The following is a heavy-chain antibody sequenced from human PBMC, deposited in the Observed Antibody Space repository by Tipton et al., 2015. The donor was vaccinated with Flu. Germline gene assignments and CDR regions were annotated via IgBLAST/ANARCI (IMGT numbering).Heavy chain of an antibody. Sequence: TLSLTCTVSGDSISSYYWTWIRQPPGKGLEWIGYISYSGITNYNPSLKSRVTISGDTSKNQFSLRLSSVTAADTAVYYCARGINSILSLPFDNWGQGTLVTVSS. V-gene: IGHV4-59*08. CDR3: ARGINSILSLPFDN. D-gene: IGHD3-3*02. CDR1: GDSISSYY. J-gene: IGHJ4*02. CDR2: ISYSGIT.